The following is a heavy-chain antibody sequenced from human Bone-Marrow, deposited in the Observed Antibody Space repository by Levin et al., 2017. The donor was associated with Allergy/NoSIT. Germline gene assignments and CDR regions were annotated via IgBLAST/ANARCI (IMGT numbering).Heavy chain of an antibody. CDR1: GFTFDDYA. Sequence: LSLTCAASGFTFDDYAMHWVRQAPGKGLEWVAGISWNSGTIGYADSVRGRFAISRDNAKNFLYLQMSSLRAEDTDLYYCAKEGRFLYKGMDVWGQGTTVTVSS. D-gene: IGHD1-1*01. J-gene: IGHJ6*02. CDR2: ISWNSGTI. CDR3: AKEGRFLYKGMDV. V-gene: IGHV3-9*01.